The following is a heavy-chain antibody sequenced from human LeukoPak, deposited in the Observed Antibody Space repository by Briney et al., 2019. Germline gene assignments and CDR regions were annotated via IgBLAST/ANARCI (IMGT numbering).Heavy chain of an antibody. CDR1: GFTFRSYR. Sequence: PGGSLRLSCAASGFTFRSYRMNWVRQAPGKGLEWVSLISGSWSCIYYGDSVKGRFTISRDNAKNSLYLQRNSLRAEDTAVYYCARLSSGAAFDIWGQGTMVT. CDR3: ARLSSGAAFDI. J-gene: IGHJ3*02. CDR2: ISGSWSCI. V-gene: IGHV3-21*01. D-gene: IGHD2-15*01.